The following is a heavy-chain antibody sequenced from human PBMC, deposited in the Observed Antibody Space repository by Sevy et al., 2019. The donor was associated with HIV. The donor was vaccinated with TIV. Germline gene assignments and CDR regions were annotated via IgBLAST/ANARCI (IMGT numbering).Heavy chain of an antibody. CDR1: GFTFDDYA. D-gene: IGHD3-3*01. J-gene: IGHJ6*02. CDR3: AEDRGGDTIYGFVISPYGIDV. V-gene: IGHV3-9*01. Sequence: GGSLRLSCAASGFTFDDYAMHWVRQAPGKGLEWVSGISWNSVSICYADSVKGRFTISRNNAKNSRYLQMNSLRAEGTALYDCAEDRGGDTIYGFVISPYGIDVWGQGTAVTVSS. CDR2: ISWNSVSI.